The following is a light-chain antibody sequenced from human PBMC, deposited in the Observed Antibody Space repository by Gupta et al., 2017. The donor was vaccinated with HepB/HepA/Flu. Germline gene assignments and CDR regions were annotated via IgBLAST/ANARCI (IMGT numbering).Light chain of an antibody. V-gene: IGKV1-6*01. Sequence: IQMTQSPSSLSASVGDRVTITCRASQDIRNDLGWYQHKPGKAPNLLIYASSTLQSGVPSRFSGGGSRTDFTLTINSLQPEDPATYYCRQYEVYPRTFGRGTKVEIK. CDR1: QDIRND. CDR3: RQYEVYPRT. CDR2: ASS. J-gene: IGKJ1*01.